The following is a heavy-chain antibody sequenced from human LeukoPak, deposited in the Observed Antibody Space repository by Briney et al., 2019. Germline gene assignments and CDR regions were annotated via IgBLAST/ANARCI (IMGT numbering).Heavy chain of an antibody. CDR2: INHSGST. J-gene: IGHJ4*02. CDR1: GGSFSGYY. D-gene: IGHD5-18*01. CDR3: AGGFQLWDLGFDY. V-gene: IGHV4-34*01. Sequence: PSETLSLTCAVYGGSFSGYYWSWIRQPPGKGLEWIGEINHSGSTNYNPSLKSRVTISVDTSKNQFSLKLSSVTAADTAVYYCAGGFQLWDLGFDYWGQGTLVTVSS.